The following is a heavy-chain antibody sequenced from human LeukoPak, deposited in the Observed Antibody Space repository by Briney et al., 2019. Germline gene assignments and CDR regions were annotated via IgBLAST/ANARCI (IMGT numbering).Heavy chain of an antibody. CDR3: ARDGSYYDILTGYYHNWFDP. CDR2: IYHSGST. J-gene: IGHJ5*02. D-gene: IGHD3-9*01. CDR1: GGSISSNDW. V-gene: IGHV4-4*02. Sequence: SETLSLTCAVSGGSISSNDWWTWVRQPPGKGLEWIGEIYHSGSTNYNPSLKSRITISVDKSKNQFSLKLSSVTAADTAVYYCARDGSYYDILTGYYHNWFDPWGQGTLVTVSS.